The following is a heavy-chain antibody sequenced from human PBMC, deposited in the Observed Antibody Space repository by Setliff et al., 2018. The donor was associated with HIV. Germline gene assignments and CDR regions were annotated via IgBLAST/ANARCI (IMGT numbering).Heavy chain of an antibody. CDR3: ARVDTMLLFFDL. D-gene: IGHD3-10*02. Sequence: SETLSLTCTVSGGSISSGSYYWSWIRQPPGKGLEWIGSVYYSGSTYHNPSLKSRITISIDTSKDHFSLHLTSVTAADTAIYYCARVDTMLLFFDLWGQGTLVTVSS. CDR1: GGSISSGSYY. J-gene: IGHJ4*02. CDR2: VYYSGST. V-gene: IGHV4-39*02.